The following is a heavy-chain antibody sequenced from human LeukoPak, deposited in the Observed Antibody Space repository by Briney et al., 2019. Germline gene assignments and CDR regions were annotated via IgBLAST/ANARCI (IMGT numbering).Heavy chain of an antibody. V-gene: IGHV3-53*01. D-gene: IGHD3-22*01. Sequence: PGVSLRLSCAASGFAVSRNYMTWVRQAPGKGLESVSVIYSGGSTYYADSVKGRFTIYRDNSKNTLYLQMNSLRAEDTAVYYCAGTIVGKWAIDYWGQGTLVTVSS. CDR2: IYSGGST. CDR1: GFAVSRNY. CDR3: AGTIVGKWAIDY. J-gene: IGHJ4*02.